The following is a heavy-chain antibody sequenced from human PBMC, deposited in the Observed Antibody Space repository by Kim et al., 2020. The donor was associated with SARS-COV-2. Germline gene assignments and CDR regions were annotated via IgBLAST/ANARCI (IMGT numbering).Heavy chain of an antibody. CDR2: VNSDGTST. Sequence: GGSLRLSCAASGFTFSRFWMHWVRQAPGKGLVWVSRVNSDGTSTYYADSVKGRFTISRDNAKNTLYLQMNSLRAEDTAVYYCARESGTDSADYWGPGTLVTVSS. V-gene: IGHV3-74*01. D-gene: IGHD3-10*01. CDR1: GFTFSRFW. CDR3: ARESGTDSADY. J-gene: IGHJ4*02.